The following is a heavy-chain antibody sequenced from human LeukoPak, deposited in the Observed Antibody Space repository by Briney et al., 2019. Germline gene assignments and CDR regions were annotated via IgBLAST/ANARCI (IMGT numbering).Heavy chain of an antibody. V-gene: IGHV1-69*13. J-gene: IGHJ6*02. CDR2: IIPIFGTA. Sequence: ASVKVSCKASGGTFSSYAISWVRQAPGQGLEWMGGIIPIFGTANYAQKFQGRVTITADESTSTAYMELSSLRSEDTAVYYCAGVPTESRWSSGWSPGSGYYYGMDVWGQGTTVTVSS. CDR3: AGVPTESRWSSGWSPGSGYYYGMDV. D-gene: IGHD6-19*01. CDR1: GGTFSSYA.